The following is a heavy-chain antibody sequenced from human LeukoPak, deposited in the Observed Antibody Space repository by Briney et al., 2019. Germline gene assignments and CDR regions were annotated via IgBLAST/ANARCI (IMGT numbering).Heavy chain of an antibody. CDR2: ISSSSSTI. CDR1: GFTFSSYS. Sequence: PGGSLRLSCAASGFTFSSYSMNWVRQAPGKGLEWVSYISSSSSTIYYADSVKGRFTISRDNAKNSLYLQMNSLRAEDTAVYYCARVGLIPGYYMDVWGKGTTVTVSS. V-gene: IGHV3-48*01. D-gene: IGHD2-21*01. J-gene: IGHJ6*03. CDR3: ARVGLIPGYYMDV.